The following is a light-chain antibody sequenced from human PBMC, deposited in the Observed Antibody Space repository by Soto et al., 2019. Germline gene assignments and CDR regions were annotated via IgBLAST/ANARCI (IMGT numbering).Light chain of an antibody. V-gene: IGKV1-39*01. Sequence: DIPMTQSPSSLSASVGDRVTITCRASQSISSYLTWYQHQPGKAPKLLIYAASSLQSGVPSRFSGSGSGSDFTLTITSLQPEDFATYYCQQSFSEFLYTFGQGTKLEIK. CDR2: AAS. CDR1: QSISSY. CDR3: QQSFSEFLYT. J-gene: IGKJ2*01.